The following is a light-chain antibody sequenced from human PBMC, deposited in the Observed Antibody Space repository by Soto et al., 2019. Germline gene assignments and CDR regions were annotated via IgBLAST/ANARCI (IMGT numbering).Light chain of an antibody. V-gene: IGLV2-14*01. CDR3: SSYKFSTTLRV. CDR1: TNDIGSYNY. Sequence: QSALTQPASVSGSPGQSITLSCAGTTNDIGSYNYVSWFQQHPGKAPKLIIYEVTHRPSGISTRFSGSKSGNTASLTISGLQPDDEAVYYCSSYKFSTTLRVFGGGTQLTVL. CDR2: EVT. J-gene: IGLJ3*02.